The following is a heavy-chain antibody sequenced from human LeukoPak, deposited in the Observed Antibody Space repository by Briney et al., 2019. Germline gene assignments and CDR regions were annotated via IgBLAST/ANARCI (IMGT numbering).Heavy chain of an antibody. D-gene: IGHD1-26*01. CDR2: ISAYNGNT. CDR3: ARVLRELLSGSYYFDY. Sequence: GASVKVSCKASGYTFTSYGISWVRQAPGQGLERMGWISAYNGNTNYAQKLQGRVTMTTDTSTSTAYMELRSLRSDDTAVYYCARVLRELLSGSYYFDYWGQGTLVTVSS. J-gene: IGHJ4*02. V-gene: IGHV1-18*01. CDR1: GYTFTSYG.